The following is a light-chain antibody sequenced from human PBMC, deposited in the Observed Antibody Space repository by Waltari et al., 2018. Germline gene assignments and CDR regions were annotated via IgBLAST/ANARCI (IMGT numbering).Light chain of an antibody. CDR1: SRDIGRYNY. Sequence: QSALTQPASVSASPGQSLTISCTGTSRDIGRYNYVYWYQQHPGTAPKLLIFDVSKRPSGVSNRFSGSKSADTASLTISGLQSEDEADYYCSSYTTSTTVIFGGGTKLTVL. J-gene: IGLJ2*01. CDR2: DVS. CDR3: SSYTTSTTVI. V-gene: IGLV2-14*03.